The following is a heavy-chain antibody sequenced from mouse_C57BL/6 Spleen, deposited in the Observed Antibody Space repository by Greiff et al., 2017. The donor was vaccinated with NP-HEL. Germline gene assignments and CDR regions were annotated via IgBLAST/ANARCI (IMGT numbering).Heavy chain of an antibody. V-gene: IGHV1-5*01. D-gene: IGHD2-1*01. CDR1: GYTFTSYW. J-gene: IGHJ3*01. CDR3: TRTDYGNYEGFAY. CDR2: IYPGNSDT. Sequence: EVQLQQSGTVLARPGASVKMSCKTSGYTFTSYWMHWVKQRPGQGLEWLGAIYPGNSDTSYNQKFKGQAKLTAVTSARTAYMELSSLTNEDSAVYYCTRTDYGNYEGFAYWGQGTLVTVSA.